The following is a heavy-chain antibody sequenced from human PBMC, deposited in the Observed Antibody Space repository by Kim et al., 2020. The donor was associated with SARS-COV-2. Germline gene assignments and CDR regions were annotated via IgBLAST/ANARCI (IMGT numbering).Heavy chain of an antibody. Sequence: GGSLRLSCAASGFTFSSYSMNWVRQAPGKGLEWVSSISSSSSYIYYADSVKGRFTISRNNAKNSLYLQMNSLRAEDTAVYYCARSVPHDAFDIWGQGTMVTVSS. CDR3: ARSVPHDAFDI. J-gene: IGHJ3*02. D-gene: IGHD1-1*01. V-gene: IGHV3-21*01. CDR1: GFTFSSYS. CDR2: ISSSSSYI.